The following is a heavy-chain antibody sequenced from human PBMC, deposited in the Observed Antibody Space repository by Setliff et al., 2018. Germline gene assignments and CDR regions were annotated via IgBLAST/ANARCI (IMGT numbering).Heavy chain of an antibody. Sequence: GGSLRLSCAASGFTFSTYTMNWVRQAPGKGLEWMGILKPGDSGIRYSPSFQGQVTLSADTSIATAYLHWTSLKASDTAMYYCVRHPYYDSSGYYSYFDYWGQGALVTVSS. D-gene: IGHD3-22*01. CDR2: LKPGDSGI. CDR3: VRHPYYDSSGYYSYFDY. J-gene: IGHJ4*02. CDR1: GFTFSTYT. V-gene: IGHV5-51*01.